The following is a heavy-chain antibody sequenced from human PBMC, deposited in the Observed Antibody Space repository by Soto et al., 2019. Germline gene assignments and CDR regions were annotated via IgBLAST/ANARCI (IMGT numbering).Heavy chain of an antibody. V-gene: IGHV4-34*01. J-gene: IGHJ4*02. D-gene: IGHD1-26*01. CDR2: INHSGSA. CDR3: ARGLITGSQYSGRSSYFDS. Sequence: SETLSLACDVYGGSFSGYIWTWIRQTPGKGLQWIGQINHSGSANYNPSLKSRVTISVHTSNSQFSLELSSVTAADTAVYYCARGLITGSQYSGRSSYFDSRAQRTHVTVSS. CDR1: GGSFSGYI.